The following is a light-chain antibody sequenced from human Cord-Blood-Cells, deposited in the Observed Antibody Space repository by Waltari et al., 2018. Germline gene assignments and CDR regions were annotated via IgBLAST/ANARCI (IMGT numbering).Light chain of an antibody. Sequence: QSALTQPRPVSGSPGQSVTISCPGPTSDVGGYNYVPWYQQHPGKAPNLMIYDVSKRPSGVPDRFSGSKSGNTASLTISGLQAEDEADYYCCSYAGSYTFVFGTGTKVTVL. CDR2: DVS. CDR1: TSDVGGYNY. CDR3: CSYAGSYTFV. J-gene: IGLJ1*01. V-gene: IGLV2-11*01.